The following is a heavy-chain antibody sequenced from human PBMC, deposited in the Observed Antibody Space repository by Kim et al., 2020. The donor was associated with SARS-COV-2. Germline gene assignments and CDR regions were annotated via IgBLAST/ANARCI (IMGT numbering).Heavy chain of an antibody. D-gene: IGHD6-25*01. J-gene: IGHJ6*02. Sequence: DDAVSVKSRITINPDTSKSQLSLQLNSVTPDDTAVYYCARQKRAGAGMDVWGQGTTVTVSS. CDR3: ARQKRAGAGMDV. V-gene: IGHV6-1*01.